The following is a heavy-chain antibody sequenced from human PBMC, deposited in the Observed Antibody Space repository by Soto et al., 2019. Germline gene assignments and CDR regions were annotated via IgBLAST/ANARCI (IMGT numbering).Heavy chain of an antibody. CDR1: GYTFTGYY. CDR3: ARDITIFGGNSYGMDV. CDR2: INPNSGGT. D-gene: IGHD3-3*01. Sequence: ASVKVSCKASGYTFTGYYMHWVRQAPGQGLEWMGWINPNSGGTNYAQKFQGWATMTRDTSISTAYMEVSRLRSDDTAVYYCARDITIFGGNSYGMDVWGQGTTVTVSS. J-gene: IGHJ6*02. V-gene: IGHV1-2*04.